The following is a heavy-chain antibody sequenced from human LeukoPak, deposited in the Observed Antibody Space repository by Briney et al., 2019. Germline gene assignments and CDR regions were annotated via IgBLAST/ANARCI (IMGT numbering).Heavy chain of an antibody. CDR2: IYHSGST. D-gene: IGHD4-17*01. Sequence: SETLSLTCTVSGGSISSSSYYWGWIRQPPGKGLEWIGSIYHSGSTYYNPSLKSRVTISVDTSKNQFSLKLSSVTAADTAVYYCAREGPTAQDVWGKGTTVTVSS. J-gene: IGHJ6*04. CDR1: GGSISSSSYY. CDR3: AREGPTAQDV. V-gene: IGHV4-39*07.